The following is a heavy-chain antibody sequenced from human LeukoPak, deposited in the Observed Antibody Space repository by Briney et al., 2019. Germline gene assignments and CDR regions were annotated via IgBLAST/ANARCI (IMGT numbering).Heavy chain of an antibody. J-gene: IGHJ6*03. V-gene: IGHV4-34*01. Sequence: SEXLSLTCAVYGGSFSGYYWSWIRQPPGKGLEWIGEINHSGSTNYNPSLKSRVTISVDTSKNQFSLKLSSVTAADTAVYYCARTQGWYYYYYYMDVWGKGTTVTVSS. CDR2: INHSGST. D-gene: IGHD2-15*01. CDR1: GGSFSGYY. CDR3: ARTQGWYYYYYYMDV.